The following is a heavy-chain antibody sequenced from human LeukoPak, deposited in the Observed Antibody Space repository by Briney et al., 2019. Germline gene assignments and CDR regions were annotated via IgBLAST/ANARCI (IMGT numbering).Heavy chain of an antibody. D-gene: IGHD2-21*01. V-gene: IGHV3-74*01. CDR1: GFTFSSYW. CDR2: INSDGSST. Sequence: GGSLRLSCAASGFTFSSYWMHWVRQAPGKGLVWVSRINSDGSSTSYADSVKGRFTISRDNAKNTLYLQMNSLRAEDTAVYYCANLHKGSPVRSFDYWGQGTLVTVSS. J-gene: IGHJ4*02. CDR3: ANLHKGSPVRSFDY.